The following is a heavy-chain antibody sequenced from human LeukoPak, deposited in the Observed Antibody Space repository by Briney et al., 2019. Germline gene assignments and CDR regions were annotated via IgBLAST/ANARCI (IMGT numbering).Heavy chain of an antibody. Sequence: GGSLRLSCAASGFTFSSYKMNWVRQAPGKGLEWASYISSSGSTIYYADSVKGRFTVSRDNAKNSLYLQMNSLRAEDTAVYYCAELGITMIGGVWGKGTTVTISS. CDR1: GFTFSSYK. V-gene: IGHV3-48*03. CDR3: AELGITMIGGV. CDR2: ISSSGSTI. J-gene: IGHJ6*04. D-gene: IGHD3-10*02.